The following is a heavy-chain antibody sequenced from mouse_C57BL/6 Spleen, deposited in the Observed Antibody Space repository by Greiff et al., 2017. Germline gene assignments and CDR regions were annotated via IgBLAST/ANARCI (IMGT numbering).Heavy chain of an antibody. CDR2: ISSGSSTI. V-gene: IGHV5-17*01. J-gene: IGHJ2*01. CDR1: GFTFSDYG. CDR3: ARNYGSSYGEYYFDY. Sequence: EVKLVESGGGLVKPGGSLKLSCAASGFTFSDYGMHWVRQAPEKGLEWVAYISSGSSTIYYADTVKGRFTISRDNAKNTLFLQMTSLRSEDTAMYYCARNYGSSYGEYYFDYWGQGTTLTVSS. D-gene: IGHD1-1*01.